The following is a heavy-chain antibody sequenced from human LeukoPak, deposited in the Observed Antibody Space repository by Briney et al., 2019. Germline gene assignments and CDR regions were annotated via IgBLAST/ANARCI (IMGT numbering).Heavy chain of an antibody. CDR2: IYYSGST. D-gene: IGHD2-15*01. Sequence: KTSETLSLTCTVSGGSISSYYWSWIRQPPGKGLEWIGYIYYSGSTNYNPSLKSRVTISVDTSKNQFSLKLSSVTAADTAVYYCARAVVVVAATRFDYWGQGTLVTVSS. CDR1: GGSISSYY. J-gene: IGHJ4*02. CDR3: ARAVVVVAATRFDY. V-gene: IGHV4-59*01.